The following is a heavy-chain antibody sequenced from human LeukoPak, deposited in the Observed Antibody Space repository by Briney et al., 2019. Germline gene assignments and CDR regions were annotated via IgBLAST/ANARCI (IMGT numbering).Heavy chain of an antibody. J-gene: IGHJ3*02. CDR1: GFTFSSYG. Sequence: PGGSLRLSCAASGFTFSSYGMHWVRQAPGNGLEWAAVISYDGSNKYYADSVKGRFTISRDNSKNTLYLQMNSLRAEDTAVYYCANEQSKAFDIWGQGTMVTVSS. V-gene: IGHV3-30*18. CDR3: ANEQSKAFDI. CDR2: ISYDGSNK.